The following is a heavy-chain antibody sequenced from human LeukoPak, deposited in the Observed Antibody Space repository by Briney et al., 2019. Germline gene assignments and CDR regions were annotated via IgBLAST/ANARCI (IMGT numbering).Heavy chain of an antibody. CDR1: GFTFSSYA. D-gene: IGHD3-10*01. V-gene: IGHV3-23*01. CDR2: ISGSGGST. CDR3: AKDHSMVRGINLYYLDY. J-gene: IGHJ4*02. Sequence: GGSLRLSCAASGFTFSSYAMSWVRQAPGKGLEWVSAISGSGGSTYYADSVKGRFTISRDNSKNTLYLQMNSLRAEDTAVYYCAKDHSMVRGINLYYLDYWGQGTLVTVSS.